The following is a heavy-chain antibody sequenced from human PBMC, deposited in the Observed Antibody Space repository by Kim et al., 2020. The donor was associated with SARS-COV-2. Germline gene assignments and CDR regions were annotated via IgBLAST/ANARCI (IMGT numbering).Heavy chain of an antibody. CDR2: TRNKVNSYTT. Sequence: GGSLRLSCAASGFTFSDHYMDWVRQAPGKGLEWVGRTRNKVNSYTTEYAASVKGRFTISRDDSKNSLYLQMNSLKTEDTAVYYCVRVKKETWGEDYFDYWGQGTLVTVSS. CDR3: VRVKKETWGEDYFDY. CDR1: GFTFSDHY. D-gene: IGHD7-27*01. V-gene: IGHV3-72*01. J-gene: IGHJ4*02.